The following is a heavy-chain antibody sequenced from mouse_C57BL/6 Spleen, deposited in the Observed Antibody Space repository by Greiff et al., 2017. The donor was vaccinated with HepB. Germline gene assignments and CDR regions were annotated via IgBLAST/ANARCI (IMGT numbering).Heavy chain of an antibody. CDR3: ARRVAVEDYFDY. CDR2: IYPRSGNT. D-gene: IGHD1-1*01. V-gene: IGHV1-81*01. J-gene: IGHJ2*01. CDR1: GYTFTSYG. Sequence: VQLQQSGAELARPGASVKLSCKASGYTFTSYGISWVKQRTGQGLEWIGEIYPRSGNTYYNEKFKGKATLTAVKSSSTAYMELRSLTSEDSAVYFCARRVAVEDYFDYWGQGTTLTVSS.